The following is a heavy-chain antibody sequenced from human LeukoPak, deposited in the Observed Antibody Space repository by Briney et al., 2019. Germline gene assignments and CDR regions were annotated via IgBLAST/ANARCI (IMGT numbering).Heavy chain of an antibody. V-gene: IGHV2-5*01. CDR3: AHSTITMIVVVPFDY. CDR2: IYWNDDK. J-gene: IGHJ4*02. Sequence: SGPTLVKPPQTLTLTCTFSGFSLSTSGVGVGWIRQPPGKALEWLSLIYWNDDKRYSPSLKSRLTITKDTSKNQVVLTMTNMDPVDTDTYYCAHSTITMIVVVPFDYWGQGTLVTVSS. CDR1: GFSLSTSGVG. D-gene: IGHD3-22*01.